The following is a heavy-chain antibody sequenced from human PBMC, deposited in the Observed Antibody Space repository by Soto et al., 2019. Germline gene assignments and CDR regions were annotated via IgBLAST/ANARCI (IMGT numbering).Heavy chain of an antibody. Sequence: QVQLVESGGGVVQPGRSLRLSCAGSGFTFSSYAMHWVRQAPGKGLEWVAVISYEGSNKYYADSVKGRFTISRDNSKNTLYLQMNSLRAEDTAVYYCAREIERLLGYWGQGTLVTVSS. CDR3: AREIERLLGY. CDR1: GFTFSSYA. CDR2: ISYEGSNK. D-gene: IGHD3-3*01. J-gene: IGHJ4*02. V-gene: IGHV3-30-3*01.